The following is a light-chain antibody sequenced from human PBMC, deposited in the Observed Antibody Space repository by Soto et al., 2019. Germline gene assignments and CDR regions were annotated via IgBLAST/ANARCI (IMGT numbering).Light chain of an antibody. CDR1: GNDVGAYNY. Sequence: QSVLTQPRSVSGSPGQSVTISCTGTGNDVGAYNYVSWYQQHPGKAPKLMIYEVSNRPSGVSNRFSGSKSGNTASPTISGLQAEDEADYYCSSYTSSSTSYVFGTGTKVTVL. V-gene: IGLV2-14*01. J-gene: IGLJ1*01. CDR3: SSYTSSSTSYV. CDR2: EVS.